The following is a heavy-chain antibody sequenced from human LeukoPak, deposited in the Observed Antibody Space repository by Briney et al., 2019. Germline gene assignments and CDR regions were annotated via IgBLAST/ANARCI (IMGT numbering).Heavy chain of an antibody. Sequence: ASVKVSCTASGYTFTVYYMHWVRQAPGQGLEWMGWINPNSGGTNYAQKFQGRVTMTRDTSISTAYMELSRLRSDDTAVYYCARAPHCGGDCYPIDYWGQGTLVTVSS. J-gene: IGHJ4*02. V-gene: IGHV1-2*02. CDR1: GYTFTVYY. D-gene: IGHD2-21*02. CDR3: ARAPHCGGDCYPIDY. CDR2: INPNSGGT.